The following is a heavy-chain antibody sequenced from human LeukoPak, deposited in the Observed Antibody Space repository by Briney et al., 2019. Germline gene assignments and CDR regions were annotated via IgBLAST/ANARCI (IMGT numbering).Heavy chain of an antibody. D-gene: IGHD6-19*01. CDR2: ISSSSSYI. J-gene: IGHJ6*03. CDR3: ARLGSGWFYYMDV. V-gene: IGHV3-21*01. Sequence: GGSLRLSCAASGFTFSSYSMNWVRQAPGKGLEWVSSISSSSSYIYYADSVKGRFTISRDNAKNSLYLQMNSLRAEDTAVYYCARLGSGWFYYMDVWGKGTTVTVSS. CDR1: GFTFSSYS.